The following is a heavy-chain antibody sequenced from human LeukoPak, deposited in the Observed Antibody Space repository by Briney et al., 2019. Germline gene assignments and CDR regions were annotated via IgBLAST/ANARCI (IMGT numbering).Heavy chain of an antibody. D-gene: IGHD1-14*01. Sequence: GGSLRLSCAASGFTFSSYWMHWVRQVPGKGLVWVARINPGGSSITYADSVKGRFTTSRDTAKNTLYLQMDSLRAADTGGYKCARSNQADDYWGQGTLVTVSS. J-gene: IGHJ4*02. CDR1: GFTFSSYW. CDR3: ARSNQADDY. CDR2: INPGGSSI. V-gene: IGHV3-74*01.